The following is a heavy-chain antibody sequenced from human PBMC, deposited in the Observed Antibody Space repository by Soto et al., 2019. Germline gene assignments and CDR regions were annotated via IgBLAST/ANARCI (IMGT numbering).Heavy chain of an antibody. V-gene: IGHV4-39*01. D-gene: IGHD2-2*01. CDR1: DASIDNSAYY. J-gene: IGHJ4*02. CDR3: ARPAQWGYGPVPYDS. CDR2: IKFSGAS. Sequence: SETLSLTCTVSDASIDNSAYYWGWIRQPPGKGLEWIGSIKFSGASYYNPSLKSRATISVDTSKNLFSLKVISVTAADTAVYYCARPAQWGYGPVPYDSWGQGTLVTVSS.